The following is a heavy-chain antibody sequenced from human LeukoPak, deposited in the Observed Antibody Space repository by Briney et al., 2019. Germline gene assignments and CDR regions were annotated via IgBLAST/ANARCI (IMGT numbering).Heavy chain of an antibody. CDR3: ARDRVIAAAGTTLYYYGMDV. J-gene: IGHJ6*02. CDR2: IYSGGST. V-gene: IGHV3-53*01. Sequence: GGSLRLSCAASGFTVSSNYMSWVRQAPGKGLERVSVIYSGGSTYYADSVKGRFTISRDNSKNTLYLQMNSLRAEDTAVYYCARDRVIAAAGTTLYYYGMDVWGQGTTVTVSS. CDR1: GFTVSSNY. D-gene: IGHD6-13*01.